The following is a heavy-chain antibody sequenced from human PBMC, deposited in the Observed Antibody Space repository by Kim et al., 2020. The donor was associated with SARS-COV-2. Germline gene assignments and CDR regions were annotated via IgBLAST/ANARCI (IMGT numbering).Heavy chain of an antibody. Sequence: GGSLRLSCAASGFTFSSYGMHWVRQAPGKGLEWVAVISYDGSNKYYADSVKGRFTISRDNSKNTLYLQMNSLRAEDTAVYYCAKNAYGCSSTSCYGTYYYYYGMDVWGQGTTVTVSS. J-gene: IGHJ6*02. CDR1: GFTFSSYG. CDR3: AKNAYGCSSTSCYGTYYYYYGMDV. V-gene: IGHV3-30*18. D-gene: IGHD2-2*01. CDR2: ISYDGSNK.